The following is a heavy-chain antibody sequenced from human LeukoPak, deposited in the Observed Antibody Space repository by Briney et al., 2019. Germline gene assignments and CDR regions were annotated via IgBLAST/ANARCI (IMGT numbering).Heavy chain of an antibody. CDR2: ISSSGSAI. CDR1: GFTFSSYE. V-gene: IGHV3-48*03. D-gene: IGHD3-10*01. Sequence: RPGGSLRLSCAVSGFTFSSYEMNWVRQAPGKGLEWVSYISSSGSAIYYADSVKGRFTISRDNAKNSLYLQMNSLRAEDTAVYYCARNNYYGSGWGQGTLVTVSS. J-gene: IGHJ4*02. CDR3: ARNNYYGSG.